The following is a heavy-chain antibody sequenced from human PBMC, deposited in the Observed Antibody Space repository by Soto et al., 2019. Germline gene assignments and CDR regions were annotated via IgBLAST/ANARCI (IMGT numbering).Heavy chain of an antibody. V-gene: IGHV1-69*01. CDR3: ARDPPRWIAVAGTSGGSDY. D-gene: IGHD6-19*01. CDR2: IIPIFGTA. CDR1: GGTFSSYA. J-gene: IGHJ4*02. Sequence: QVQLVQSGAEVKKPGSSVKVSCKASGGTFSSYAISWVRQAPGQGLEWMGGIIPIFGTANYAQKFQGRVTITADESTSTAYMELSSLRSEDTAVYYCARDPPRWIAVAGTSGGSDYWGQGTLVTVSS.